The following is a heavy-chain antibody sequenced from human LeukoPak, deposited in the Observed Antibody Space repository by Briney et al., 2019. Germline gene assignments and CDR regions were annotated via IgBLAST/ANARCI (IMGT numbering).Heavy chain of an antibody. Sequence: GGSLRLSCAVSGFRVSDYYTSWVRQAPGKGLEWVGLIRDSGEAFYADFARGRFAISRDESENTLYLQMNSLRVEDTAVYFCARDRAANQDWVEFDPWGQGTPVIVSS. J-gene: IGHJ5*02. CDR3: ARDRAANQDWVEFDP. CDR1: GFRVSDYY. V-gene: IGHV3-66*03. D-gene: IGHD3/OR15-3a*01. CDR2: IRDSGEA.